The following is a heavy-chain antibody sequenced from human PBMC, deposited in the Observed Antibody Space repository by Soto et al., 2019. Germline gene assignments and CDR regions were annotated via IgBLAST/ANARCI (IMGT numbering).Heavy chain of an antibody. V-gene: IGHV1-69*13. D-gene: IGHD1-1*01. CDR3: GGGGVPYNCSHDFDY. CDR2: IIPIFGTA. CDR1: GGTFSSYA. J-gene: IGHJ4*02. Sequence: SVKVSCKASGGTFSSYAISWVRQAPGQGLEWMGGIIPIFGTANYAQKFQGRDTITADEATSTAYMELSSLRSEDTDVDYRGGGGVPYNCSHDFDYWGQGPLVAVSS.